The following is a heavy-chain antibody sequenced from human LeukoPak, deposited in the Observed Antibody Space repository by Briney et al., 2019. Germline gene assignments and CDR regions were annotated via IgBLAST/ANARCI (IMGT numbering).Heavy chain of an antibody. V-gene: IGHV4-59*01. CDR3: AREGRPNYYGSGSYSYFDY. CDR2: IYYSGST. J-gene: IGHJ4*02. D-gene: IGHD3-10*01. Sequence: PSETLSLTCTVSGGSISSYYWSWIRQPPGKGLGWIGYIYYSGSTNYNPSLKSRVTISVDTSKNQFSLKLSSVTAADTAVYYCAREGRPNYYGSGSYSYFDYWGQGTLVTVSS. CDR1: GGSISSYY.